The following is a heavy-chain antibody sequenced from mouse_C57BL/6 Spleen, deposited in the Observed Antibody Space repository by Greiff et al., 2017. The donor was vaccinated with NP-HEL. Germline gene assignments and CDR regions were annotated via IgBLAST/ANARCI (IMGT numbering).Heavy chain of an antibody. V-gene: IGHV1-15*01. J-gene: IGHJ2*01. CDR1: GYTFTDYE. Sequence: QVQLKQSGAELVRPGASVTLSCKASGYTFTDYEMHWVKQTPVHGLEWIGAIDPETGGTAYNQKFKGKAILTADKSSSTAYMELRSLTSEDSAVYYCTTGDFDYWGQGTTLTVSS. CDR3: TTGDFDY. CDR2: IDPETGGT. D-gene: IGHD4-1*01.